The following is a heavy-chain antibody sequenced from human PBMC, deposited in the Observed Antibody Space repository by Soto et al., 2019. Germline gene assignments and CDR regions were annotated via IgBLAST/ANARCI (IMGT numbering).Heavy chain of an antibody. CDR1: GGTFSSYA. V-gene: IGHV1-69*01. J-gene: IGHJ5*02. D-gene: IGHD3-16*01. CDR3: ARDLRAYDYVWGSYTP. CDR2: IIPIFGTA. Sequence: QVPLVQSGAEVKKPGSSVKVSCKASGGTFSSYAISWVRQAPGQGLEWMGGIIPIFGTANYAQKFQGRVTITADESTSTAYMELSSLRSEDTAVYYCARDLRAYDYVWGSYTPWGQGTLVTVSS.